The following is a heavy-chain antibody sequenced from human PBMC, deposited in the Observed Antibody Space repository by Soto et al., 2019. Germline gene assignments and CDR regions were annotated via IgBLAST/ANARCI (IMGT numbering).Heavy chain of an antibody. J-gene: IGHJ4*02. Sequence: QVQLVQSGAEVKKPGSSVKVSCKASGGTFSSYAISWVRQAPGQGLEWMGGIIPIFGTANYAQKFQGRVTITADESTSTAYMELSSLRSEDTAVYYCARGKHYDFWSGYYSGPFDYWGQGTLVTVSS. D-gene: IGHD3-3*01. CDR2: IIPIFGTA. CDR1: GGTFSSYA. V-gene: IGHV1-69*01. CDR3: ARGKHYDFWSGYYSGPFDY.